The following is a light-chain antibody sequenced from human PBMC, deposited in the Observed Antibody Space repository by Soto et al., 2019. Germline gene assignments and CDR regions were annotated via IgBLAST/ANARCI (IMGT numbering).Light chain of an antibody. V-gene: IGKV1-39*01. CDR1: QSISSY. J-gene: IGKJ1*01. CDR3: QQSYSTPQT. Sequence: IQMTQYPSSLSSSVGDRVTITCRASQSISSYLNWYQQKPVKAPKLLIYAASSLQSGVPSRFSGSGSGTDFTLTISSLQPEDFATYYSQQSYSTPQTFGQGTKVDIK. CDR2: AAS.